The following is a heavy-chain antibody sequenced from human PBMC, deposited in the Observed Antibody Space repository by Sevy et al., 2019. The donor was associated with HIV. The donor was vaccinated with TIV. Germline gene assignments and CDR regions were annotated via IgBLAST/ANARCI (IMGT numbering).Heavy chain of an antibody. CDR1: GFTVSSSY. Sequence: GGSLRLSCAASGFTVSSSYMTWVRQPPGKGLEWVSVIYSGGSTYYADSVKGRFTVSRDNSRNTLYLQMNSLGAEDTAIYYCAIGLGYCSGGSCQHWGEGTLVTVSS. J-gene: IGHJ4*02. V-gene: IGHV3-53*01. CDR3: AIGLGYCSGGSCQH. CDR2: IYSGGST. D-gene: IGHD2-15*01.